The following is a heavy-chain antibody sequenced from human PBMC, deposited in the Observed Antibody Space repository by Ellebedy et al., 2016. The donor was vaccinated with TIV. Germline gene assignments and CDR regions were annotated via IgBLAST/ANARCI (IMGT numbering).Heavy chain of an antibody. CDR2: INPGGGRT. Sequence: ASVKVSXKASAYIFTSYLIHWVRQAPGQGLEWMGIINPGGGRTNYAQKFQGRVTMTRDTSTSTVYMELSSLKSEDTAVYYCAREPPRATDWEAHAEYFQHWGQGTLVIVSS. J-gene: IGHJ1*01. CDR3: AREPPRATDWEAHAEYFQH. D-gene: IGHD3/OR15-3a*01. CDR1: AYIFTSYL. V-gene: IGHV1-46*01.